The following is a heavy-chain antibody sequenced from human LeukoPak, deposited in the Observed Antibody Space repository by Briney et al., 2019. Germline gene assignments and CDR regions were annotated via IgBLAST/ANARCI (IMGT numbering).Heavy chain of an antibody. CDR2: IEHDGSEK. CDR3: VRDIGGTQVGAFDI. J-gene: IGHJ3*02. Sequence: GGSLRLSCADSGFTFKNYWMTWVRQAPGKGLEWVANIEHDGSEKYYVDSVRGRFTIPRDNARNSLYLQMNSLRVEDTAVYYCVRDIGGTQVGAFDIWGQGTTVIVSS. CDR1: GFTFKNYW. V-gene: IGHV3-7*01. D-gene: IGHD1-26*01.